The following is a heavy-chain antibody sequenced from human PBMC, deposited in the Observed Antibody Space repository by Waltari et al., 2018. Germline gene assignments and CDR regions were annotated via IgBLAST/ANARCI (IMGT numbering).Heavy chain of an antibody. J-gene: IGHJ4*02. CDR2: INHSGST. Sequence: QVQLQQWGAGLLKPSETLSLTCAVYGGSFSGYYWSWIRQPPGKGLEWIGEINHSGSTNYNPSLKSRVTISVDTSKNQFSLKLSSVTAADTAVYYCARVLGRFRELFPDYWGQGTLVTVSS. CDR1: GGSFSGYY. V-gene: IGHV4-34*01. D-gene: IGHD3-10*01. CDR3: ARVLGRFRELFPDY.